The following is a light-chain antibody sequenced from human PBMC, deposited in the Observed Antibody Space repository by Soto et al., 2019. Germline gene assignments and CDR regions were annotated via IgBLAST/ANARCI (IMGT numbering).Light chain of an antibody. CDR1: QSVLNTSKNQSS. J-gene: IGKJ1*01. CDR3: QQYFNTPLT. V-gene: IGKV4-1*01. CDR2: WAS. Sequence: DVVMTQSPDSLAVSLGERATINCKSSQSVLNTSKNQSSLAWYQHKPGQPPKLLIYWASTRKSGVPDRFSGSGSGIDFTLTISSLQAEDVAVYFCQQYFNTPLTFGQGTKVDTK.